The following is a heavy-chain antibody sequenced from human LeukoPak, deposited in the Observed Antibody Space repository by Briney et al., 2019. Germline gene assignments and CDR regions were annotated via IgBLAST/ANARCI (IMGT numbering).Heavy chain of an antibody. J-gene: IGHJ4*02. CDR3: ARTSRDGYSLDY. Sequence: SETLSLTCTVSGGSISSYYWVWIRQPAGKGLGWNGLIYTSGSTNYNPSLESRVTMSVDTSKNQFSLKLSSVTAADTAVYYCARTSRDGYSLDYWGKGTLVTVSS. V-gene: IGHV4-4*07. D-gene: IGHD5-24*01. CDR2: IYTSGST. CDR1: GGSISSYY.